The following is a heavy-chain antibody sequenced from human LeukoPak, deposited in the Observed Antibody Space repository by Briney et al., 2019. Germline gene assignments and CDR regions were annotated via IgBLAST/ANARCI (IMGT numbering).Heavy chain of an antibody. D-gene: IGHD6-13*01. V-gene: IGHV3-53*01. J-gene: IGHJ4*02. CDR3: ARGGSASSSWNKFDY. CDR2: IYSGGST. CDR1: GFNVRSNY. Sequence: GGSLRLSCAASGFNVRSNYMSWVRQAPGKGLEWVSVIYSGGSTYYADSVKDRFTISRDNSKNTVYLQMNSLRAEDTAVYYCARGGSASSSWNKFDYWGQGTQVTVSS.